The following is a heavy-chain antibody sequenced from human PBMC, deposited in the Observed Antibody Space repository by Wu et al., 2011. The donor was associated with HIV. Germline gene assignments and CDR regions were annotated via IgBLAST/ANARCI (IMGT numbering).Heavy chain of an antibody. CDR3: ARGYRYYLDV. Sequence: QVQLVQSGAEVKEPGSSVKVSCKASGGTFSSYAISWVRQAAGQGLEWMGWMNPNGGSTGFAPKFEGRVNLTRDTSTRTAYMELSSLTSADTAIYYCARGYRYYLDVWGTGTTVTVS. V-gene: IGHV1-8*02. CDR2: MNPNGGST. D-gene: IGHD1-14*01. CDR1: GGTFSSYA. J-gene: IGHJ6*03.